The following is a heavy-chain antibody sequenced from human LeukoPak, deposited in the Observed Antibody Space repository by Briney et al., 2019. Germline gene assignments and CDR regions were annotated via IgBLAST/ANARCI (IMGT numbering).Heavy chain of an antibody. V-gene: IGHV1-18*01. CDR1: GYTFTSYG. D-gene: IGHD5-12*01. J-gene: IGHJ4*02. CDR2: ISAYNGNT. Sequence: ASVKVSCKASGYTFTSYGISWVRQAPGQGLEWMGWISAYNGNTSYAQKLQGRVTMTTDTSTSTAYMELRSLRSDDTAVYYCARGPIVATAATFDYWGQGTLVTVSS. CDR3: ARGPIVATAATFDY.